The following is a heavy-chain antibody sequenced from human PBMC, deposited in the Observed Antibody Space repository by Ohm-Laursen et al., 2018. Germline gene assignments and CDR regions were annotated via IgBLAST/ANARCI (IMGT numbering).Heavy chain of an antibody. D-gene: IGHD6-13*01. CDR2: IYTSGST. CDR3: AREDSSSWYGGWFDP. V-gene: IGHV4-4*07. Sequence: PGTLSLTWTVSGGSISSYYWSWIRQPAGKGLEWIGRIYTSGSTNYNPSLKSRVTMSVDTSKNQFSLKLSSVTAADTAVYYCAREDSSSWYGGWFDPWGQGTLVTVSS. CDR1: GGSISSYY. J-gene: IGHJ5*02.